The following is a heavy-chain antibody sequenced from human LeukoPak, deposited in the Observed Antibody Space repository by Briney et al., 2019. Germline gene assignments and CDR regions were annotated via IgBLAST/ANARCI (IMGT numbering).Heavy chain of an antibody. V-gene: IGHV3-21*01. D-gene: IGHD3-22*01. J-gene: IGHJ5*02. Sequence: GGSLRLSCAASGFTFSSYSMNWVRQAPGKGLEWVSSISSSSSYIYYADSVKGRFIISRDNAKNSLYLQMNSLRAEDTAVYYCAREVSYYNSSGYPPIDWFDPWGQGTLVTVSS. CDR2: ISSSSSYI. CDR3: AREVSYYNSSGYPPIDWFDP. CDR1: GFTFSSYS.